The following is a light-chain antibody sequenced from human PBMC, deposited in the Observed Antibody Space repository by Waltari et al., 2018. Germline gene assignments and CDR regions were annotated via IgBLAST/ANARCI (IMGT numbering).Light chain of an antibody. V-gene: IGKV3-15*01. Sequence: EVVMTQSPATLSLSQGEGATLSCRASHSVGTSLAWYQQKPGRAPTFLIYGATTRATGVPTRFSGSGSGTEFTLTISSLRSEDFAIYYCQQYDSWPRTFGQGTRLEIK. CDR3: QQYDSWPRT. CDR1: HSVGTS. CDR2: GAT. J-gene: IGKJ5*01.